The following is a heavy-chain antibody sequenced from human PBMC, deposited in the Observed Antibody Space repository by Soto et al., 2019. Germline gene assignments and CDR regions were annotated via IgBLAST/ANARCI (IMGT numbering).Heavy chain of an antibody. CDR2: IWDDGGNK. V-gene: IGHV3-33*01. Sequence: QAQLEESGGGVVQPGTSLRLSCSASSFSFSSSGMHWVRQPPGKGLEWVAAIWDDGGNKYYADSVRGVFTISRDNSKNTLFLQMNSLRAEDTALYYCARSSGSYFAAFYDTWGQGTLVSVSS. CDR3: ARSSGSYFAAFYDT. J-gene: IGHJ4*02. D-gene: IGHD1-26*01. CDR1: SFSFSSSG.